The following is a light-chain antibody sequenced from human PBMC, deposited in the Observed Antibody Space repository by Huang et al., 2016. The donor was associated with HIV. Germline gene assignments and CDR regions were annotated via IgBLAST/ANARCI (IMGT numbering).Light chain of an antibody. Sequence: EIVMTQSPATLSVSPGERATLSCRASQGVSNNIAWYQQKPGQTPRLLIHGASTSATCIAAKFSGRGSGTDFTLTITSLQPEDSAVYYCQHYNNWPPWTFGPGTQVEI. J-gene: IGKJ1*01. CDR3: QHYNNWPPWT. V-gene: IGKV3D-15*01. CDR1: QGVSNN. CDR2: GAS.